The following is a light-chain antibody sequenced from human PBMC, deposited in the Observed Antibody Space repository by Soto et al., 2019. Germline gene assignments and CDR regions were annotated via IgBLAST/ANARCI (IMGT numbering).Light chain of an antibody. J-gene: IGKJ5*01. CDR1: QGISSY. CDR2: AAS. V-gene: IGKV1-8*01. Sequence: MTQSPSSFSASTGDRVTITCRASQGISSYLAWYQQKPGKAPKLLIYAASTLQSGVPSRFSGSGSGTDFTLTISCLQSEDFATYYCQQYYSYPITFGQGTRLEIK. CDR3: QQYYSYPIT.